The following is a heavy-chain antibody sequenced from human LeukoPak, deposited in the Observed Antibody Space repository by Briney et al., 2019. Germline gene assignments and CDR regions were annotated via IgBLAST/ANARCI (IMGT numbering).Heavy chain of an antibody. CDR3: AKDTGGNGAYFYAMDV. D-gene: IGHD4-23*01. CDR1: GFAFHNYA. Sequence: PGGSLRLFCVGSGFAFHNYAMHWVRRPPGKGLEWVSAINWNSDTKAYADSVKGRFTISRDRARNSLYLQMDSLRPEDTALYYCAKDTGGNGAYFYAMDVWGQGTSVTVSS. V-gene: IGHV3-9*01. J-gene: IGHJ6*02. CDR2: INWNSDTK.